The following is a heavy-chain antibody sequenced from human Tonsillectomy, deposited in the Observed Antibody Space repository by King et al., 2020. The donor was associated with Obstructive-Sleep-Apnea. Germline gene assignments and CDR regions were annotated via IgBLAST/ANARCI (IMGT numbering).Heavy chain of an antibody. CDR1: GFTFNSYA. J-gene: IGHJ4*02. V-gene: IGHV3-23*04. CDR3: AKDICTNGVCTYDY. CDR2: VSGSGDNT. D-gene: IGHD2-8*01. Sequence: VQLVESGGGLVQPGGSLRLSCAASGFTFNSYAMNWVRQAPGKGLEWVSGVSGSGDNTFYADSVKGRFTISRDNSKRTLYLQKNSLRAEDTAVYYCAKDICTNGVCTYDYWGQGTLVTVSS.